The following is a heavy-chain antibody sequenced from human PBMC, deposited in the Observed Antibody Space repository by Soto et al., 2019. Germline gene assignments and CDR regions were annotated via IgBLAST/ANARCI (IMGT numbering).Heavy chain of an antibody. D-gene: IGHD3-3*01. CDR2: IYSGGST. V-gene: IGHV3-66*01. CDR1: GFTVSSNY. Sequence: PGGSLRLSCAASGFTVSSNYMSWVRQAPGKGLEWVSVIYSGGSTYYADSVKGRFTISRDNSKNTLYLQMNSLRAEDTAVYYCARDRITIFGVLIPGAFDIWGQGTMVTV. J-gene: IGHJ3*02. CDR3: ARDRITIFGVLIPGAFDI.